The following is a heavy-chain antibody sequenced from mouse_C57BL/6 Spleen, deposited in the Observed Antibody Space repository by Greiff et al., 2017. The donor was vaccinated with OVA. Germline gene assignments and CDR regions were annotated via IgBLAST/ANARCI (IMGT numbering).Heavy chain of an antibody. J-gene: IGHJ2*01. CDR2: IDPSDSYT. V-gene: IGHV1-50*01. D-gene: IGHD3-1*01. CDR1: GYTFTSYW. CDR3: ARGGLLDY. Sequence: VKLQQPGAELVKPGASVKLSCKASGYTFTSYWMQWVKQRPGQGLEWIGEIDPSDSYTNYNQKLKGKATLTVDTSSSTAYMQLSSLTSEDSAVYYCARGGLLDYWGQGTTLTVSS.